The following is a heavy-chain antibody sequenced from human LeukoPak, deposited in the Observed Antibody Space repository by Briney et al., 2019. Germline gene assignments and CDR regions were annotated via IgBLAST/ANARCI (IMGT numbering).Heavy chain of an antibody. D-gene: IGHD2/OR15-2a*01. CDR3: ARGHTTIFY. CDR2: ISHNNDDT. CDR1: GFTFSDSY. V-gene: IGHV3-11*06. J-gene: IGHJ4*02. Sequence: PGGSLRLSCAASGFTFSDSYMSWFRPAPGKGLEWVSYISHNNDDTNYAHSVKGRFTISRDNAKNSVYLQMNSLRAEDTAMYYCARGHTTIFYWGQGTLDTVSS.